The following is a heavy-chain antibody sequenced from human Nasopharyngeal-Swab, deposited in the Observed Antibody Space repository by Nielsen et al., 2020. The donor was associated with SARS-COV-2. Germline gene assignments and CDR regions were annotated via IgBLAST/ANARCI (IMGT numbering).Heavy chain of an antibody. Sequence: GESLKISCAASGFTFSSYAMSWVRQAPGKGLEWVSAISGSGGSTYYADSVKGRFTISRDNSKNTLYLQMNSLRAEDTAVYYCAKVRDSNYYYGMDVRGQGTTVTVSS. CDR1: GFTFSSYA. J-gene: IGHJ6*02. CDR2: ISGSGGST. V-gene: IGHV3-23*01. CDR3: AKVRDSNYYYGMDV.